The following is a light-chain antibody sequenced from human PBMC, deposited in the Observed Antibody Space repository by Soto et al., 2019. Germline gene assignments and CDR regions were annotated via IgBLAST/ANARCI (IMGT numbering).Light chain of an antibody. V-gene: IGKV1-5*01. Sequence: DIQMTQSPSSLSASVGDRVTITCRASQSISSYLNWYQQKPGRAPKLLIYRASSLESGVPSRFSGSGSGTEFTLTISSLRPEDFATYYCQEYNTYSRTFGQGTKVEIK. CDR1: QSISSY. CDR3: QEYNTYSRT. J-gene: IGKJ2*02. CDR2: RAS.